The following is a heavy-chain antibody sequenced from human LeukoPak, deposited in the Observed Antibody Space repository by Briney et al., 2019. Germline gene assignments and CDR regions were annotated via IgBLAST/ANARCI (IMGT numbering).Heavy chain of an antibody. CDR2: INPSSGGT. CDR1: GYTFTDYY. J-gene: IGHJ3*02. CDR3: ARAGVWDYSDSSGYHNAAFDI. Sequence: ASVKVSCKASGYTFTDYYMHWVRQAPGQGLEWMGWINPSSGGTNYAQKFQGRVTVTRDTSISTAYMDLSRLRSDDTAVYYGARAGVWDYSDSSGYHNAAFDIWGQGTMVTVSS. D-gene: IGHD3-22*01. V-gene: IGHV1-2*02.